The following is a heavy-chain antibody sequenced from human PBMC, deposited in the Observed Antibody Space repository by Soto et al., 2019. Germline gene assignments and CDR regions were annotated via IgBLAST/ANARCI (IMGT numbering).Heavy chain of an antibody. CDR2: VNPNSGGA. CDR1: GYTFTDYY. V-gene: IGHV1-2*02. J-gene: IGHJ4*02. CDR3: ARDADSYYSDTSGYWNY. D-gene: IGHD3-22*01. Sequence: GASVKVSCKASGYTFTDYYIHWVRQAPGQGLEWMGWVNPNSGGANYAQKFQGRVAMTRDTSIGTAYLELRTLRFDDTAVYFCARDADSYYSDTSGYWNYRGQGTRVTVSS.